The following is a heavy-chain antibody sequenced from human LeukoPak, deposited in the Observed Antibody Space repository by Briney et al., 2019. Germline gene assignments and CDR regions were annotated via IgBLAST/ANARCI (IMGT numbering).Heavy chain of an antibody. D-gene: IGHD3-10*01. CDR1: GFTVSSNY. Sequence: GGSLRLSCAASGFTVSSNYMSWVRQAPGKGLEWVSVIYSGGSTYYADSVKGRFTISRDNSKNTLYLQMNSLRAEDTAVYYCARDRTMVRGVITYFDYWGQGTLVTVSS. CDR3: ARDRTMVRGVITYFDY. CDR2: IYSGGST. J-gene: IGHJ4*02. V-gene: IGHV3-66*01.